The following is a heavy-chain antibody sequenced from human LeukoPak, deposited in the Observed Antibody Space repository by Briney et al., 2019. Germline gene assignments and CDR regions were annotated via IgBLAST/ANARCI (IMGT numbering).Heavy chain of an antibody. J-gene: IGHJ4*02. CDR2: IWYDGSNK. D-gene: IGHD3-3*01. CDR3: AREGRFLEYSY. V-gene: IGHV3-33*01. Sequence: GGSLRLSCAASGFTFSSYGMHWVRQAPGKGLKWVAVIWYDGSNKYYADSVKGRFTISRDNSKNTLYLQMNSLRAEDTAVYYCAREGRFLEYSYWGQGTLVTVSS. CDR1: GFTFSSYG.